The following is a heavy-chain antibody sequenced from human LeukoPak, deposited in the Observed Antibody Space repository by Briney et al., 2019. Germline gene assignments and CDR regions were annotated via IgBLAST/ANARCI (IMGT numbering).Heavy chain of an antibody. D-gene: IGHD4-11*01. CDR2: IYHSGST. Sequence: SETLSLTCTVSGGSISSGGYYWSWIRQPPGKGLEWIGYIYHSGSTYYNPSLKSRVTISVDRSKNQFSLKLSSVTAADTAVYYCARARATVTGWMGPDYFDYWGQGTLVTVSS. V-gene: IGHV4-30-2*01. CDR3: ARARATVTGWMGPDYFDY. J-gene: IGHJ4*02. CDR1: GGSISSGGYY.